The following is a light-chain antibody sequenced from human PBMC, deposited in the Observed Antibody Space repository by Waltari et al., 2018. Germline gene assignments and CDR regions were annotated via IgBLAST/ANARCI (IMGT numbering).Light chain of an antibody. J-gene: IGKJ3*01. V-gene: IGKV4-1*01. Sequence: DIVMTQSPDSLAVSLGARATINCKSSQSVLYSSNNKNYLAWYQQKPGQPPKLLIYWASTRESGVPDRFSGSGSGTDFTLTISSLQAEDVAVYYCQQYYSTPLIFGPGTKVDIK. CDR2: WAS. CDR1: QSVLYSSNNKNY. CDR3: QQYYSTPLI.